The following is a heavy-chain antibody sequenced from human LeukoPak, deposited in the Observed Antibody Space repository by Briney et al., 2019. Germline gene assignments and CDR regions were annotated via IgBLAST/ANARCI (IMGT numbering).Heavy chain of an antibody. V-gene: IGHV3-30-3*01. D-gene: IGHD5-18*01. CDR2: ISYDGSNK. CDR3: ARDGDTAMGTGYFDY. CDR1: GFTFSSYA. J-gene: IGHJ4*02. Sequence: PGRSLRLSCAASGFTFSSYAMHWVRQAPGKGLEWVAVISYDGSNKYYADSVKGRFTISRDNSKNTLYLQMNSLRAEDTAVYYCARDGDTAMGTGYFDYWGQGTLVTVPS.